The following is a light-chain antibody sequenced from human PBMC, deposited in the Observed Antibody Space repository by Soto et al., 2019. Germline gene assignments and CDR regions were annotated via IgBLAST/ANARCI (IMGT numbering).Light chain of an antibody. V-gene: IGLV4-69*01. J-gene: IGLJ1*01. CDR2: LNSDGSH. CDR3: QTWGTGIQV. CDR1: RGHSSYA. Sequence: QPVLTQSPSASASLGASVKLTCTLSRGHSSYAIAWHQQQPEKGPRYLMKLNSDGSHSKGDGIPDRFSGSSSGAERYLTISSLQSEDGADYYCQTWGTGIQVFGTGTKVTVL.